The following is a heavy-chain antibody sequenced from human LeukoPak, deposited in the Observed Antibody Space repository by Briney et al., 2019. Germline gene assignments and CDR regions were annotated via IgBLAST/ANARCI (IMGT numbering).Heavy chain of an antibody. D-gene: IGHD4-23*01. Sequence: GRSLRPACAASGFTFTSYGTHWVRQAPGKGLEWVAFIRFDVRNTNYADSVKGRFTISRDNSKNTLYLQMNSLRAEDTAVYYCAKDYGSNKGLFDYWGQGTLVTVSS. J-gene: IGHJ4*01. CDR3: AKDYGSNKGLFDY. V-gene: IGHV3-30*02. CDR1: GFTFTSYG. CDR2: IRFDVRNT.